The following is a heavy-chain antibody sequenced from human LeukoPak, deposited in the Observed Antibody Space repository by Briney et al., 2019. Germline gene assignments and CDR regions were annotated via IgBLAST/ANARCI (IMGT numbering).Heavy chain of an antibody. CDR2: FDPEDGET. J-gene: IGHJ3*02. V-gene: IGHV1-24*01. CDR1: GYTLTELS. D-gene: IGHD1-26*01. CDR3: ATTRRTLVGATEAFDI. Sequence: ASVKVSCRVSGYTLTELSMHWVRQAPGKGLEWMGGFDPEDGETIYAQKFQGRVTMTEDTSTDTAYMELSSLRSEDTAVYYCATTRRTLVGATEAFDIWGQGTMVTVSS.